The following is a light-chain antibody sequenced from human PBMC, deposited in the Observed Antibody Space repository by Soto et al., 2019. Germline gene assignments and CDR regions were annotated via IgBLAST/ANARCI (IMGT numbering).Light chain of an antibody. CDR2: DAS. Sequence: EIVLTQSPAPLSLSPGERATLSCRASQSVSTYLAWYQQRPGQAPRLLIYDASTRATGIPARFSGSGSGTGFTLTISSLEPEDVAVYYCQQRSNWPPNFGQGTRLEIK. J-gene: IGKJ5*01. CDR3: QQRSNWPPN. V-gene: IGKV3-11*01. CDR1: QSVSTY.